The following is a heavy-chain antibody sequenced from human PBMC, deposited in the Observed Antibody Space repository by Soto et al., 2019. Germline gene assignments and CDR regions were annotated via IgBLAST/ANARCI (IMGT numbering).Heavy chain of an antibody. D-gene: IGHD3-3*02. V-gene: IGHV3-33*01. J-gene: IGHJ6*02. CDR2: IWYDGSNK. CDR3: ARDRAFSRGGIDXYFLSGPNHRYYYGMDV. Sequence: GGSLRLSCAASGFTFSSYGMHWVRQAPGKGLEWVAVIWYDGSNKYYADSVKGRFTISRDNSKNTLYLQMNSLRAEDTAVYYCARDRAFSRGGIDXYFLSGPNHRYYYGMDVWGQGTTVTVSS. CDR1: GFTFSSYG.